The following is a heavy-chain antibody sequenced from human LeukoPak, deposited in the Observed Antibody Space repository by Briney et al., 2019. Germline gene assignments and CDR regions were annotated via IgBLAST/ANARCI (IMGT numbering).Heavy chain of an antibody. V-gene: IGHV1-8*01. D-gene: IGHD2-2*01. Sequence: ASVKVSCKASGYTFTSYDINWVRQATGQGLEWIGWMNPNSGNTGYAQKFQGRVTMTRNTSISAAYMELSSLRSEDTVVYYCARGPRYCSSTSCRAGGYWGQGTLVTVSS. J-gene: IGHJ4*02. CDR2: MNPNSGNT. CDR1: GYTFTSYD. CDR3: ARGPRYCSSTSCRAGGY.